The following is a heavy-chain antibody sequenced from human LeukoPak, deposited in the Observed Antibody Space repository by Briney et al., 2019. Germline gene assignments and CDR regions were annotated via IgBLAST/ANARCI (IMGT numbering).Heavy chain of an antibody. Sequence: GGSLRLSCAASGFTFSSYAMSWVRQAPGKGLKWVSAISGSGGSTYYADSVKGRFTISRDNAKNSLYLQMNSLRAEDTAVYYCARDKQVVVGATTAYDYWGQGTLVTVSS. CDR3: ARDKQVVVGATTAYDY. D-gene: IGHD1-26*01. CDR2: ISGSGGST. CDR1: GFTFSSYA. V-gene: IGHV3-23*01. J-gene: IGHJ4*02.